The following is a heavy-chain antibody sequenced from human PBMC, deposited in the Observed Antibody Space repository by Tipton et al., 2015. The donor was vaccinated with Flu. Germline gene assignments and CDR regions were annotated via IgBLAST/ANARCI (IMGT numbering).Heavy chain of an antibody. J-gene: IGHJ4*02. CDR3: ARSGSKGSSPDY. CDR2: INYSGST. D-gene: IGHD6-13*01. Sequence: TLSLTCTVSGGSISRYYWSWIRQAPGKGLEWIAYINYSGSTNNNPSLKSRVTMSVDTSKNQFSLNLTSVTAADTAVYYCARSGSKGSSPDYWGQGTLVTVSS. CDR1: GGSISRYY. V-gene: IGHV4-59*12.